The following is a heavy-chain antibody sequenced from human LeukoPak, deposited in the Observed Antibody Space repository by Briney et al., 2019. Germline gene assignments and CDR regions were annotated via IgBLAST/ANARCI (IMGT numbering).Heavy chain of an antibody. CDR3: ARGNGPPYFDY. V-gene: IGHV4-39*01. D-gene: IGHD2-8*01. CDR2: IYYSGST. J-gene: IGHJ4*02. Sequence: SETLSLTCTVSGGSISSSSYYWGWIRQPPGKGLEWIGSIYYSGSTYYNPSLKSRVTISVDTSKNQFSLKLSSVTAADTAVYYCARGNGPPYFDYWGQGTLVTVSS. CDR1: GGSISSSSYY.